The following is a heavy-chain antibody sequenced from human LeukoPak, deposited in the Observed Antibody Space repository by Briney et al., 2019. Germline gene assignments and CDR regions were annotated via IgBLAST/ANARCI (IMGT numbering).Heavy chain of an antibody. V-gene: IGHV4-4*07. J-gene: IGHJ5*02. D-gene: IGHD5-18*01. CDR2: IYTSGST. Sequence: SETLSLTGTVSGGSISSYYWSWIRQPAGKGLEWIGRIYTSGSTNYNPSLKSRVTISVDKSKNQFSLKLSSVTAADTAVYYCARERRTAMSYNWFDPWGQGTLVTVSS. CDR1: GGSISSYY. CDR3: ARERRTAMSYNWFDP.